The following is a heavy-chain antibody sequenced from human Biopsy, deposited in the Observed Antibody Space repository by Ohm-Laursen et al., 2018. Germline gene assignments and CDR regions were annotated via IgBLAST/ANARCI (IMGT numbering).Heavy chain of an antibody. Sequence: SLRLSCAASGFDFSDYSMSWVRQAPGKGLEWVSSVTTTSSYIYYADSVKGRFTISRDNTKKILFLQMNSLRLEDTAFYYCAKDSFAMEWRGLDVWGQGTTVTVSS. D-gene: IGHD3-3*01. J-gene: IGHJ6*02. CDR1: GFDFSDYS. V-gene: IGHV3-21*04. CDR3: AKDSFAMEWRGLDV. CDR2: VTTTSSYI.